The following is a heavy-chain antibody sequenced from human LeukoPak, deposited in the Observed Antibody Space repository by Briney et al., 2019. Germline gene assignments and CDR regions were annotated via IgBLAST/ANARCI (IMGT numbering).Heavy chain of an antibody. V-gene: IGHV3-30*02. CDR3: AKDLSERPTVVKGLDY. Sequence: GGSLRLSCAASGFTFSSYGMHWVRQAPGKGLEWVAFIRYDGSNKYYADSVKGRFTISRDNSKNTLYLQMNSLRAEDTAVYYCAKDLSERPTVVKGLDYWGQGTLVTVSS. J-gene: IGHJ4*02. D-gene: IGHD4-23*01. CDR2: IRYDGSNK. CDR1: GFTFSSYG.